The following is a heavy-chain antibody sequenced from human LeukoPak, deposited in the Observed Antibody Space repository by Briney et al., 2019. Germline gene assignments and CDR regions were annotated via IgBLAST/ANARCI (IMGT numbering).Heavy chain of an antibody. V-gene: IGHV4-39*01. Sequence: SETLSLTCSVSGGSISELSYYWGWIRQPPGKGLEWIGNIYYSGSTYNNPSLESRVVISVDSSRNQFSLKLTSVTVTDTAVYYCARQGVVGATGFDFWARESWSPSPQ. J-gene: IGHJ4*02. CDR1: GGSISELSYY. CDR3: ARQGVVGATGFDF. CDR2: IYYSGST. D-gene: IGHD1-26*01.